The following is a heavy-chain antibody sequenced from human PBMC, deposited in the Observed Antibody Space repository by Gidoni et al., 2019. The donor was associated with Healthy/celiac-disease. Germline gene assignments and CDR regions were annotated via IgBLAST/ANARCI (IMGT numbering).Heavy chain of an antibody. CDR2: ISSSSSYI. V-gene: IGHV3-21*01. Sequence: EVQLVESGGGLVKPGGSLILSCAASGFTFSSYSMNWVRQAPGKGLEWVSSISSSSSYIYYADSVKGRFTISRDNAKNSLYLQMNSLRAEDTAVYYCARDQAIPGGSSSGPHFDYWGQGTLVTVSS. J-gene: IGHJ4*02. CDR1: GFTFSSYS. D-gene: IGHD6-6*01. CDR3: ARDQAIPGGSSSGPHFDY.